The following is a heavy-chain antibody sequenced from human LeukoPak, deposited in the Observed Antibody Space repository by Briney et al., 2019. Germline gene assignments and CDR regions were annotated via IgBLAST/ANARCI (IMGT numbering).Heavy chain of an antibody. CDR1: GLTFSSYR. J-gene: IGHJ5*02. Sequence: PGGSLRLCCAASGLTFSSYRTTWVRQAPGWGLEWVSSISSSSSYIYYADSVKGRFTISSDNAKNSLYLQMNSLRAEDTAVYYCARSNWFDPWGQGTLVTVSS. CDR3: ARSNWFDP. V-gene: IGHV3-21*01. CDR2: ISSSSSYI.